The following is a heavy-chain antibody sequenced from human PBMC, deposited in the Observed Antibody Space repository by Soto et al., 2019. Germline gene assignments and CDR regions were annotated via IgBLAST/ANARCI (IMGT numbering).Heavy chain of an antibody. CDR2: IYYSGST. D-gene: IGHD2-21*02. CDR1: GGSISSGGYY. J-gene: IGHJ3*02. V-gene: IGHV4-31*03. Sequence: SETLSLTCTVSGGSISSGGYYWSWIRQHPGKGLEWIGYIYYSGSTYYNPSLKSRVTISVDTSKNQFSLKLSSVTAADTAVYYCARDKGIRPPYCGGDCSGGGDAFDIWGQGTMVTVSS. CDR3: ARDKGIRPPYCGGDCSGGGDAFDI.